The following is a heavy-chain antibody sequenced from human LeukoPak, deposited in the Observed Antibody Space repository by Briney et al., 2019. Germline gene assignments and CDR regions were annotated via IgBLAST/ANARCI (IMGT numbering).Heavy chain of an antibody. CDR2: IKQDGSEK. J-gene: IGHJ5*02. V-gene: IGHV3-7*01. CDR1: GFTFSSYW. D-gene: IGHD3-10*01. Sequence: GGSLRLSCAASGFTFSSYWMSWVRQAPGKGLEWVANIKQDGSEKYYVDSVKGRFTISRDNAKNSLYLQMNSLRAEDTAVYYCARARYPKYYYGSGRTNWFDPWGQGTPVTVSS. CDR3: ARARYPKYYYGSGRTNWFDP.